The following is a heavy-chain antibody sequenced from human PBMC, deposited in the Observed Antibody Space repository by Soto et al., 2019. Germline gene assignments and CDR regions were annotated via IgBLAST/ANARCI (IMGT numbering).Heavy chain of an antibody. CDR2: ISYDGSDK. J-gene: IGHJ4*02. V-gene: IGHV3-30*18. D-gene: IGHD3-10*01. CDR3: AKDTGADY. Sequence: QVQLVESGGGVVQPGRSLRLSCAASGFTFSSYGMYWVRQAPGKGLEWVARISYDGSDKFYGDSVKGRFTISRDNSKNILYVQMNSLRSEDTAVYYCAKDTGADYWGQGTVVTVSA. CDR1: GFTFSSYG.